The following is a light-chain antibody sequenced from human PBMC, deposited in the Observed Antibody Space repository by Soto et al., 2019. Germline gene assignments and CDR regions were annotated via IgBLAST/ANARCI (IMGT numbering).Light chain of an antibody. J-gene: IGKJ1*01. CDR3: MQATQSPWT. CDR1: QSLVHNDGNTY. V-gene: IGKV2-24*01. Sequence: DIVMTQTPLSSPVTLGQAASISCRSSQSLVHNDGNTYLSWFQQRPGQPPRLLLYKISDRFSGGPDRFSGSGTGTDFILTISRVEAEDVGVYYCMQATQSPWTFGQGTKVEIK. CDR2: KIS.